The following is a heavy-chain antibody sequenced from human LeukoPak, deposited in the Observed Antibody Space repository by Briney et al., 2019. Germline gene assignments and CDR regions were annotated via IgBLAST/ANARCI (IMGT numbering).Heavy chain of an antibody. V-gene: IGHV3-23*01. Sequence: SLRPLVEAPRLGFDSRSLRSAHQSTRKGLEWVSGISGSGGTSYYADSVKGRFTISRDNSKNTLYLQMNSLRAEDTAVYYCAKDRLVHDYWGQGTLVTVSS. CDR3: AKDRLVHDY. CDR1: RLGFDSRS. D-gene: IGHD6-19*01. CDR2: ISGSGGTS. J-gene: IGHJ4*02.